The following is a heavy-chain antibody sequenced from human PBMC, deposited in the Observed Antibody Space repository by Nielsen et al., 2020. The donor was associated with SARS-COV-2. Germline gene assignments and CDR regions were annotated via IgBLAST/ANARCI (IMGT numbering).Heavy chain of an antibody. Sequence: GGSLRLSCAASGFTFSSYGMNWVRQAPGKGLEWVSYISSSGSTIYYADSVKGRFTISRDNAKNSLYLQMNSLRAEDTAVYYCARDQGYCSGGSCYRDDFDYWGQGTLVTVSS. V-gene: IGHV3-48*04. CDR3: ARDQGYCSGGSCYRDDFDY. CDR2: ISSSGSTI. J-gene: IGHJ4*02. CDR1: GFTFSSYG. D-gene: IGHD2-15*01.